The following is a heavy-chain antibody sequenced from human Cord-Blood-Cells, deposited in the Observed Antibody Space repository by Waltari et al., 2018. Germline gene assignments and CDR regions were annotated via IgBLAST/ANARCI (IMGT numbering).Heavy chain of an antibody. D-gene: IGHD2-15*01. CDR3: ARDLSRGRGFYYYYGMDV. J-gene: IGHJ6*02. CDR2: ISSSSSYI. V-gene: IGHV3-21*01. Sequence: EVQLVESGGGLVKTGGSLRLACAASGFTFRSYSMNWVGPAPGNGLEWVSSISSSSSYIYYADSVKGRFTISRDNAKNSLYLQMNSLRAEDTAVYYCARDLSRGRGFYYYYGMDVWGQGTTVTVSS. CDR1: GFTFRSYS.